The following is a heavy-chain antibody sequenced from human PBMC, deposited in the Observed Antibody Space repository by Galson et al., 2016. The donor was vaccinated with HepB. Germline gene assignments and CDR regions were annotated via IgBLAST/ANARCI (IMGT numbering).Heavy chain of an antibody. CDR1: GFTVSSNH. J-gene: IGHJ6*02. CDR2: IHSGDRT. CDR3: ARDGHYDSSGYGVYYFYGMDV. V-gene: IGHV3-66*01. Sequence: SLRLSCAASGFTVSSNHMSWVRQAPGKGLEWVSYIHSGDRTYYADSVKGRFTISRDNPKNTLYLQMNSLRPEDTAVYYCARDGHYDSSGYGVYYFYGMDVWGQGTTVTVSS. D-gene: IGHD3-22*01.